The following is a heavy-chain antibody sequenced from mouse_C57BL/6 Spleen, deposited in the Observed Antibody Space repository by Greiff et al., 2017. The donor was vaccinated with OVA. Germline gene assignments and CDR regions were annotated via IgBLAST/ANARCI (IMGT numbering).Heavy chain of an antibody. CDR3: ARHGSSYAWYFDV. CDR1: GYTFTSYW. J-gene: IGHJ1*03. V-gene: IGHV1-55*01. Sequence: VQLQQPGAELVKPGASVKMSCKASGYTFTSYWITWVKQRPGQGLEWIGDIYPGSGSTNYNEKFKSKATLTVDTSSSTAYMQLSSLTSEDSAVYDCARHGSSYAWYFDVWGTGTTVTVSS. D-gene: IGHD1-1*01. CDR2: IYPGSGST.